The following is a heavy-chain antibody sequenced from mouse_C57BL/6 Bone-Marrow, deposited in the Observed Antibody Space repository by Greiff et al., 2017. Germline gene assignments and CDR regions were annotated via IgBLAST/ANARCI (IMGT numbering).Heavy chain of an antibody. J-gene: IGHJ1*03. V-gene: IGHV5-6*01. Sequence: EVMLVESGGDLVKPGGSLKLSCAASGFTFSSYGMSWVRQTPDKRLEWVATISSGGSYTYYPDSVKGRFTISRDNAKNTRYLQMSSLKSEDTAMYYCARFYYWYFDVWGTGTTVTVSS. CDR2: ISSGGSYT. CDR1: GFTFSSYG. CDR3: ARFYYWYFDV.